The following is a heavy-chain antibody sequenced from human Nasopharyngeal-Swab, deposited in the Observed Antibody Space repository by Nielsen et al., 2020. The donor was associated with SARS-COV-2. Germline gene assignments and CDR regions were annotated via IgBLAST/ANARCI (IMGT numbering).Heavy chain of an antibody. Sequence: VREAPRQGLEWVAVISYDGSNKYYADSVKGRFTISRDNSKNTLYLQMNSLRAEDTAVYYCARSGDYCSSTSCYLSDAFDIWGQGTMVTVSS. J-gene: IGHJ3*02. CDR3: ARSGDYCSSTSCYLSDAFDI. V-gene: IGHV3-30-3*01. CDR2: ISYDGSNK. D-gene: IGHD2-2*01.